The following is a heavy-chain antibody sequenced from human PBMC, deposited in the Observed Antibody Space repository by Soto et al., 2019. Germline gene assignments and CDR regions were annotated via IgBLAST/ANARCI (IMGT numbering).Heavy chain of an antibody. Sequence: ASVKVSCKASGYTFTSYYMHWVRQAPGQGLEWMGIINPSGGSTSYAQKFQGRVTMTRDTSTSTVYMELSSLRSEDTAVYYRARVGYCSSTSCYHWFDPWGQGTLVTVSS. CDR1: GYTFTSYY. V-gene: IGHV1-46*01. CDR3: ARVGYCSSTSCYHWFDP. D-gene: IGHD2-2*01. CDR2: INPSGGST. J-gene: IGHJ5*02.